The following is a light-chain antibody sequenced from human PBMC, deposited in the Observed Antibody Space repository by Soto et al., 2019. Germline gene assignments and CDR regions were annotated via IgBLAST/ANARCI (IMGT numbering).Light chain of an antibody. CDR1: QSVTSY. Sequence: EIVLTHSPATLSLSPWERATLSCRASQSVTSYLAWYQQRPGQAPRLLINDASRRATGIPDRFSGSGSGADFTLTISSLEPEDFAVYYCQQRSSWPITFGQGTRLEIK. V-gene: IGKV3-11*01. J-gene: IGKJ5*01. CDR3: QQRSSWPIT. CDR2: DAS.